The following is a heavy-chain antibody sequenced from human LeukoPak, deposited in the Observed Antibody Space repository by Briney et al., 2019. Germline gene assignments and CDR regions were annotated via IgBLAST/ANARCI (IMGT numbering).Heavy chain of an antibody. CDR3: AKGVTTVPY. CDR2: IKQDGSEK. V-gene: IGHV3-7*01. D-gene: IGHD4-17*01. J-gene: IGHJ4*02. Sequence: PGGSLRLSCAASGFTLSSYWMSWVRQAPGKGLEWVANIKQDGSEKYYVDSVKGRFTISRDNAKNSLYLQMNSLRAEDTAVYYCAKGVTTVPYWGQGTLVTVSS. CDR1: GFTLSSYW.